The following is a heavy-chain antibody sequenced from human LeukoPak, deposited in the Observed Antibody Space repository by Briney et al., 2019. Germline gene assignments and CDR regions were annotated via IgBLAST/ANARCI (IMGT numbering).Heavy chain of an antibody. CDR3: ARDGEGDSSGYAF. D-gene: IGHD3-22*01. Sequence: GASVKVSCKASGYSFTAFYIHWVRQAPGQGLEWMGWIHPRSGETNYAYKFRGRVTMTRDTSISTTYMDLGSLGSDDTAVYYCARDGEGDSSGYAFWGQGTLVTVPS. CDR2: IHPRSGET. V-gene: IGHV1-2*02. J-gene: IGHJ4*02. CDR1: GYSFTAFY.